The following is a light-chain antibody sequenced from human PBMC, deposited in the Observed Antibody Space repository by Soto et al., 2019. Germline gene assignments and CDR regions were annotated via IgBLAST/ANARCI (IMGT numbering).Light chain of an antibody. CDR2: QDS. V-gene: IGLV3-1*01. CDR1: KLGDKY. J-gene: IGLJ2*01. Sequence: SYELTQPPSVSVSPGQTASITCSGDKLGDKYACWYQQKPGQSPVLVIYQDSKRPSGIPERFSGSNSGNTATLTISGTQAMDEADYYCQAWDSSTALVXFGGGXKLTVL. CDR3: QAWDSSTALVX.